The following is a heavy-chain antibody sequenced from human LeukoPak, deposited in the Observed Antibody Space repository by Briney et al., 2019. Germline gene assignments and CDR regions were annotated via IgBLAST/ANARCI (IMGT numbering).Heavy chain of an antibody. V-gene: IGHV3-21*01. CDR3: ARGDVDTAMVPDY. D-gene: IGHD5-18*01. CDR2: ISSSSSYI. CDR1: GFIVRNYY. J-gene: IGHJ4*02. Sequence: GGSLRLSCAASGFIVRNYYLSWVRQAPGKGLEWVSSISSSSSYIYYADSVKGRFTISRDNAKNSLYLQMNSLRAEDTAVYYCARGDVDTAMVPDYWGQGTLVTVSS.